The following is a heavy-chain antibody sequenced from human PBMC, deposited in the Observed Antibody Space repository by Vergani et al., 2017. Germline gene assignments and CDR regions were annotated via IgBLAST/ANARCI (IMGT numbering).Heavy chain of an antibody. V-gene: IGHV1-2*02. CDR2: INPNTGGT. CDR1: GYTFIGYY. Sequence: QVLLVQSGAEVKKPGASVKVSCKASGYTFIGYYIHWVRQAPGQGLEWMGWINPNTGGTNYTQKFQGRVTMSRDTSISTAYMEVTRLKSDDTAVYFCSRDLGYCSGGKCPPPWHYGMDVWGQGTAVTVSS. CDR3: SRDLGYCSGGKCPPPWHYGMDV. J-gene: IGHJ6*02. D-gene: IGHD2-15*01.